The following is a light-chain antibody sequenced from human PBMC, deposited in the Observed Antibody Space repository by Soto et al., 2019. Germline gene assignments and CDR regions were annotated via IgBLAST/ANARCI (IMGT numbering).Light chain of an antibody. Sequence: DIQLTQSPLSLSASLGDRVTISCRASQNIDNYLHWYQQKSGKAPEALIYAASSLRDGVSSRFSGSGYGTDFTLTINNLQPEDFATYYCQQSSSSPPITFGQGTRLDI. V-gene: IGKV1-39*01. CDR1: QNIDNY. J-gene: IGKJ5*01. CDR3: QQSSSSPPIT. CDR2: AAS.